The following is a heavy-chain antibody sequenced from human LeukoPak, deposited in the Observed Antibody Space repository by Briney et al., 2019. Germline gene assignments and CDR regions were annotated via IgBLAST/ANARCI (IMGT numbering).Heavy chain of an antibody. J-gene: IGHJ4*02. CDR1: GFTFSNAW. CDR3: TTDTNPSIAARTYYFDY. V-gene: IGHV3-15*01. D-gene: IGHD6-6*01. CDR2: IKSKTDGGTT. Sequence: PGGSLRLSCAASGFTFSNAWMSWVRQAPGKGLEWVGRIKSKTDGGTTDYAAPVKGRFTISRDDSKNTLYLQMNSLKTEDTAVYYCTTDTNPSIAARTYYFDYWGQGTLVTVSS.